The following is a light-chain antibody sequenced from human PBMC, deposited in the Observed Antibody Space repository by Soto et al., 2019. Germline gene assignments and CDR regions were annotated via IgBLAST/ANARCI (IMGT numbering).Light chain of an antibody. V-gene: IGLV1-51*01. CDR3: ATWDQSLGGCVL. CDR1: SSNIGKNY. CDR2: DND. Sequence: QSVLTQPPSVSSAPGQKVTISCSGNSSNIGKNYVTWYQQVPGTAPKLLIYDNDKRPSRIPDRFSGSKSGTTATMGISGLQTGDAADYHCATWDQSLGGCVLFGGGTKLTVL. J-gene: IGLJ2*01.